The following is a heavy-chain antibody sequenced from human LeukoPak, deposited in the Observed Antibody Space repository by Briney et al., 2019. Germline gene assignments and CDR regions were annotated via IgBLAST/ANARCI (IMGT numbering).Heavy chain of an antibody. CDR3: ARGSSGYPYYFDF. V-gene: IGHV4-61*02. CDR1: GGSISSGSNS. CDR2: IYSSGST. J-gene: IGHJ4*02. Sequence: SQTLSLTCTVSGGSISSGSNSWNWIRQPAGKDPEWIGRIYSSGSTSYNPSLKSRVTISVDTSKKQFSLTLSSVTAADTAVYYCARGSSGYPYYFDFWGQGTLVTLSS. D-gene: IGHD3-22*01.